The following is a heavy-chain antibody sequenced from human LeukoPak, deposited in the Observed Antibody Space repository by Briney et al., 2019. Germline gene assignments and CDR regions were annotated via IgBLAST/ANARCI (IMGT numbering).Heavy chain of an antibody. CDR2: INPNSGGT. Sequence: VSVKVSCKASGYTFTGYYMHWVRQAPGQGLEWMGWINPNSGGTNYAQKFQGRVTMTRDTSISTAYMELSRLRSDDTAVYYCARGVVGGIVVVTAPDYWGQGTLVTVSS. J-gene: IGHJ4*02. D-gene: IGHD2-21*02. V-gene: IGHV1-2*02. CDR3: ARGVVGGIVVVTAPDY. CDR1: GYTFTGYY.